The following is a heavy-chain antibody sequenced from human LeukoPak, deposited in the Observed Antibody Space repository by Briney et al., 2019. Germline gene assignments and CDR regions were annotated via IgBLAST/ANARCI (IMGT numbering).Heavy chain of an antibody. D-gene: IGHD5-18*01. CDR1: GGTFSSYA. CDR3: AREGYSYGYSVGYMDV. Sequence: SVKVSCRASGGTFSSYAISWVRQAPGQGLEWMGGIIPIFGTANYAQKFQGRVTITTDESTSTAYMELSSLRSEDTAVYYCAREGYSYGYSVGYMDVWGKGTTVTVSS. V-gene: IGHV1-69*05. CDR2: IIPIFGTA. J-gene: IGHJ6*03.